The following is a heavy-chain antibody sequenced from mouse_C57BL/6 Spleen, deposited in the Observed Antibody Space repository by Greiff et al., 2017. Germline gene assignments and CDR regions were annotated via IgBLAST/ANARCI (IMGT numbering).Heavy chain of an antibody. Sequence: QVQLQQPGAELVKPGASVKLSCKASGYTFTSYWMHWVKQRPGQGLEWIGMIHPNSGSTNYNEKFKSKATLTVDKSSSTAYMQLSSLTSEDSAVYYCARAPPDGSSSYFGYWGQGTTLTVSS. V-gene: IGHV1-64*01. D-gene: IGHD1-1*01. CDR1: GYTFTSYW. J-gene: IGHJ2*01. CDR3: ARAPPDGSSSYFGY. CDR2: IHPNSGST.